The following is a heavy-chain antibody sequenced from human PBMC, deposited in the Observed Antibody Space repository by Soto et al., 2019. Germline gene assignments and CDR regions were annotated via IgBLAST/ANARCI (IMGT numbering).Heavy chain of an antibody. D-gene: IGHD6-13*01. CDR2: ISGSAEST. J-gene: IGHJ4*02. V-gene: IGHV3-23*01. CDR3: AKRIAAGGTHYYFDY. Sequence: GGSLRLSCTASGFTFSGYGMSWVRQAPGKGLEWVSGISGSAESTYDADSVKGRFTISRDNSKNTLYLQMSSLRAEDTAVYYCAKRIAAGGTHYYFDYWGQGTRVTVSS. CDR1: GFTFSGYG.